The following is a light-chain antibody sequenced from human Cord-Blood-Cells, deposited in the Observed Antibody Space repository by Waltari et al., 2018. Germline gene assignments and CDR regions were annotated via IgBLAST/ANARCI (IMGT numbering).Light chain of an antibody. CDR3: SSYTSSSVYV. CDR1: SSDVGGYNY. CDR2: DVS. Sequence: QSALTQPASVSGSPGQSITISCPGTSSDVGGYNYVPWYQQHPGKPPKLMIYDVSKRPSGVSNRFSGSKSGNTASLTISGLQAEDEADYYCSSYTSSSVYVFGTGTKVTVL. V-gene: IGLV2-14*01. J-gene: IGLJ1*01.